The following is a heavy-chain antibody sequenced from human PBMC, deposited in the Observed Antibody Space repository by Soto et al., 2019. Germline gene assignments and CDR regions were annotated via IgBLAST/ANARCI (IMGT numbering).Heavy chain of an antibody. CDR2: IGTAGDT. CDR3: ARGAQGFDY. J-gene: IGHJ4*02. V-gene: IGHV3-13*04. CDR1: GFTFSNYD. Sequence: EVQLVESGGGLVQPGGSLRLSCAASGFTFSNYDMHWVRQATGEGLEWVSGIGTAGDTYYLGSVKGRFTMSRENAKNSVYLQMNSLSVGDTAVYYCARGAQGFDYWGQGTLVTVSS.